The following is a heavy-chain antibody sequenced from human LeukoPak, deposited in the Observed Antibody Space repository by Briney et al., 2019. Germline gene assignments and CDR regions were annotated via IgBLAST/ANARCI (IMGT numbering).Heavy chain of an antibody. CDR1: GFTFDDYG. CDR3: ARALGSGWVYFL. Sequence: PGGSLRLSCAASGFTFDDYGMLWVRQGPGKGLECVSLISLDGDSTYYSDSVTGRFTISRYNAKNTLYLQMNSLRVEDTAVYYCARALGSGWVYFLGGQGTLVTVSS. J-gene: IGHJ4*02. CDR2: ISLDGDST. V-gene: IGHV3-43D*03. D-gene: IGHD3-10*01.